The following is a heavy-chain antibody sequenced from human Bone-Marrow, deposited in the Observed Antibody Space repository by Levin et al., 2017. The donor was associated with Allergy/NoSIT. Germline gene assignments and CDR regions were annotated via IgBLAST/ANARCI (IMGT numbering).Heavy chain of an antibody. Sequence: GESLKISCAASGFTVSSNHMSWVRQAPGKGLEWVSLIYSGGRGYYADSVRGRFTISRDNSENTLYLQLNSLRAEDTAVYYCAIYGSGNDYSAFDIWGQGTMVTVSS. J-gene: IGHJ3*02. V-gene: IGHV3-53*01. D-gene: IGHD3-10*01. CDR3: AIYGSGNDYSAFDI. CDR1: GFTVSSNH. CDR2: IYSGGRG.